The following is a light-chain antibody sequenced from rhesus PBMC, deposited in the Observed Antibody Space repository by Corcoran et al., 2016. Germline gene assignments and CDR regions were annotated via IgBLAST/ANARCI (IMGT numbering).Light chain of an antibody. V-gene: IGKV3-35*01. CDR1: QSVNYN. CDR2: DAS. J-gene: IGKJ4*01. CDR3: QQESNWPVT. Sequence: DIVMTQSPATLSVSPGERAILSCRASQSVNYNLAWFQQKPGQAPRLLFYDASNRAPGVPDRFSASGSGTDFTLTISGLDPEDVGVYYCQQESNWPVTFGGGTKVDI.